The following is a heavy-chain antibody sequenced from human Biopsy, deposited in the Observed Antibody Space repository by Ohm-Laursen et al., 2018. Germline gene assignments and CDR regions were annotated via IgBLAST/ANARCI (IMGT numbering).Heavy chain of an antibody. CDR3: VTDRLDDITKVRGIMTD. J-gene: IGHJ4*02. V-gene: IGHV3-33*01. CDR2: TWDDGSHQ. D-gene: IGHD3-10*01. Sequence: SPRLSCAAPGFNFSAYGMHWVRQAPDKGLEWVALTWDDGSHQYYADSVKGRFTISRDNSKNSLYLHINTLRVEDTAVYYCVTDRLDDITKVRGIMTDWGQGTLVIVSS. CDR1: GFNFSAYG.